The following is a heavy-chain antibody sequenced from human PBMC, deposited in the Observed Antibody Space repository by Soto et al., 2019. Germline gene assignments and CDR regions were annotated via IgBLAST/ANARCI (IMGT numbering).Heavy chain of an antibody. J-gene: IGHJ5*02. D-gene: IGHD3-10*01. Sequence: QLQLQESGSGLVKPSQTLSLTCTVSGASMSSGVYSWSWIRQPPGNGMEWIGYMYDTGSTYYNPSLKPRVTISVDRSKYHLSLSLASVTAADTAVYYCARDRGSGSYYPTWGQGILVTVSS. CDR2: MYDTGST. CDR1: GASMSSGVYS. V-gene: IGHV4-30-2*01. CDR3: ARDRGSGSYYPT.